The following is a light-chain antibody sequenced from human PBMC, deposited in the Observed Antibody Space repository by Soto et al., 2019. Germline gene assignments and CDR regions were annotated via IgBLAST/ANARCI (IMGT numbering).Light chain of an antibody. Sequence: SYELTQSPSVSVAPGQTVTITCGGSSIGSKSVHWYQQKPGQAPVLVVYGDSDRRSGIPERFSGSNSGNTATLTITRVEDGDEDDYHCQVWDTRSEHYVFGPGTKVTVL. J-gene: IGLJ1*01. V-gene: IGLV3-21*02. CDR2: GDS. CDR3: QVWDTRSEHYV. CDR1: SIGSKS.